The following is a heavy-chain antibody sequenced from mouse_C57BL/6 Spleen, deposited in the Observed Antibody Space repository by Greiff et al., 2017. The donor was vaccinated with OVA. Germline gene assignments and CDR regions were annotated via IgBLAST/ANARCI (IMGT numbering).Heavy chain of an antibody. CDR2: ISYDGSN. D-gene: IGHD2-4*01. CDR1: GYSITSGYY. V-gene: IGHV3-6*01. J-gene: IGHJ4*01. Sequence: DVQLQESGPGLVKPSQSLSLTCSVTGYSITSGYYWNWIRQFPGNKLEWMGYISYDGSNNYNPSLKNRISITRDTSKNQFFLKLNSVTTEDTATYYCAREGDHDEDYAMDYWGQGTSVTVSS. CDR3: AREGDHDEDYAMDY.